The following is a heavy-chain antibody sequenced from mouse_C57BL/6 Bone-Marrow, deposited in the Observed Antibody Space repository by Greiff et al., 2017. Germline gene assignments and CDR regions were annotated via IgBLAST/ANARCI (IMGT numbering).Heavy chain of an antibody. V-gene: IGHV1-42*01. Sequence: VQLQQSGPELVKPGASVKISCKASGYSFTGYYMNWVKQSPEKSLEWIGEINPSTGGTTYNQKFKAKATLTVDKSSSTAYMQLQSLTSEDSAVYYCARSGLLRCLAYWGQGTLVTVSA. CDR1: GYSFTGYY. D-gene: IGHD1-1*01. CDR2: INPSTGGT. J-gene: IGHJ3*01. CDR3: ARSGLLRCLAY.